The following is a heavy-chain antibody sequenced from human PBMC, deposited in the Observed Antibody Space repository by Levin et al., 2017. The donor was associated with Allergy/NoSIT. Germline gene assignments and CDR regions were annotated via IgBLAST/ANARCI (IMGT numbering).Heavy chain of an antibody. CDR3: AREYSYGQYFFDF. J-gene: IGHJ4*02. CDR1: GDSISGHY. Sequence: PSQTLSLTCIVSGDSISGHYWSWIRQPAGKGLEWIGRIFMGGITNYNASLRSRVTISGDMSRNEVSLWLSSVTSADTAIYYCAREYSYGQYFFDFWGPGTQVTVSS. D-gene: IGHD5-18*01. CDR2: IFMGGIT. V-gene: IGHV4-4*07.